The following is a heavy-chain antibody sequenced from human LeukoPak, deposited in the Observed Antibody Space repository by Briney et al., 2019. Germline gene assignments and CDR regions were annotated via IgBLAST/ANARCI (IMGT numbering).Heavy chain of an antibody. Sequence: NPSETLSLTRTVSGGSITGYYWSWIRQPPGKGLEWIGYIYYSGGTNYGPSLKSRVTMSVDTPKNQFSLKLSSVTAADTAVYYCARLTGEQLATVNNRYHYIAVWGNGTVVTVSS. CDR2: IYYSGGT. J-gene: IGHJ6*03. V-gene: IGHV4-59*08. CDR3: ARLTGEQLATVNNRYHYIAV. CDR1: GGSITGYY. D-gene: IGHD6-6*01.